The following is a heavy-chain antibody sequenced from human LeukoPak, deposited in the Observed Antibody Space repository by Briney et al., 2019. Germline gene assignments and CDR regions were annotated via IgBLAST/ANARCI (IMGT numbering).Heavy chain of an antibody. CDR3: ARHDLTTGHWFDP. CDR1: GGSISSGNYY. Sequence: PSETLSLTCTVSGGSISSGNYYWSWIRQPPGKGLEWIGSVYYSGYTYYNPSLKSRVTISVDTSKNQFPLKLSSLTAADTTVYYCARHDLTTGHWFDPWGQGTLVTVSS. CDR2: VYYSGYT. D-gene: IGHD1-1*01. V-gene: IGHV4-39*01. J-gene: IGHJ5*02.